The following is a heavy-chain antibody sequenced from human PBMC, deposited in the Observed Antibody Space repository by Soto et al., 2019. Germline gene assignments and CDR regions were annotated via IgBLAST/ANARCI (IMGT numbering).Heavy chain of an antibody. D-gene: IGHD6-19*01. V-gene: IGHV1-8*01. CDR2: MNPNSGNT. J-gene: IGHJ5*02. Sequence: QVQLVQSGAEVKKPGASVKVSCKASGYTFTSYDINWVRQATGQGLEWMGWMNPNSGNTGYAQKFQGRGTMTRNTSISTAYMELSSLRSEDTAGYYCARGLWQSGWFDPWGQGTLVTVSS. CDR3: ARGLWQSGWFDP. CDR1: GYTFTSYD.